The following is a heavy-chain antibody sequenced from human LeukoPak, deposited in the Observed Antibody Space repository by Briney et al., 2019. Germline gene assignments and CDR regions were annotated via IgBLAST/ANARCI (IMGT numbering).Heavy chain of an antibody. J-gene: IGHJ6*02. CDR2: IKQDGSEK. D-gene: IGHD3-9*01. CDR1: GFTFSSYW. CDR3: AREGLEENYDILTGYYYYYYGMDV. V-gene: IGHV3-7*01. Sequence: WGSLRLSCAASGFTFSSYWMSWVRQAPGKGLEWVANIKQDGSEKYYVDSVKGRFTISRDNAKNSLYLQMNSLRAEDTAVYYCAREGLEENYDILTGYYYYYYGMDVWGQGTTVTVSS.